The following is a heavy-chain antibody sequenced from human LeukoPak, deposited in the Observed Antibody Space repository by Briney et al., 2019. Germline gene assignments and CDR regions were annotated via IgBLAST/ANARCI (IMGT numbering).Heavy chain of an antibody. Sequence: PGGSLRLSCAASGFTFSSYGMSWVRQAPGKGLEWVSAISGSGGSTYYADSVKGRFTISRDNSKNTLYLQMNSLRAEDTAVYYCATTGAITMVRGVKVYWGQGTLVTVSS. V-gene: IGHV3-23*01. CDR3: ATTGAITMVRGVKVY. CDR2: ISGSGGST. J-gene: IGHJ4*02. D-gene: IGHD3-10*01. CDR1: GFTFSSYG.